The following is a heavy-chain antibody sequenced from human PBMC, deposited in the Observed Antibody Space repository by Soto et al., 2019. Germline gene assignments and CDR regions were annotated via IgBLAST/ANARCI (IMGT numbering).Heavy chain of an antibody. V-gene: IGHV1-18*01. Sequence: QVQLVQSGAEVKKPGSSVKVSCKASGYTFNNYGFSWVRQAPGQGLEWMGWSSGYNGNTNYAERLQGRVTMTTDTSTSKAYMELKSLRYDDTAVYYCAREGQLGYWGQGTPVTVSS. CDR1: GYTFNNYG. CDR3: AREGQLGY. CDR2: SSGYNGNT. D-gene: IGHD6-6*01. J-gene: IGHJ4*02.